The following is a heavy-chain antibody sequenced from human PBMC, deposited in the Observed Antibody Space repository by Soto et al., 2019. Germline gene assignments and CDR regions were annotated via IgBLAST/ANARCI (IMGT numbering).Heavy chain of an antibody. Sequence: QVQLVQSGAEVKKPGASVKVSCKASGYTFTSYGISWVRQAPGQGLEWMGWISAYNGNTNYAQKLQGRVTMTTDTSTSTAYMELRSLRSDDTAVYYCARDSDYDYIWGSGTTPENYFDYWGQVTLVTVSS. CDR1: GYTFTSYG. CDR2: ISAYNGNT. CDR3: ARDSDYDYIWGSGTTPENYFDY. J-gene: IGHJ4*02. V-gene: IGHV1-18*01. D-gene: IGHD3-16*01.